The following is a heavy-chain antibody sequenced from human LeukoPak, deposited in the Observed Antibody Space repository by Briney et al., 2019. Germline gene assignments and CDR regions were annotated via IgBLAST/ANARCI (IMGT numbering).Heavy chain of an antibody. CDR2: ISSSGSTI. CDR3: ARDPYYGDYVV. D-gene: IGHD4-17*01. J-gene: IGHJ4*02. Sequence: PGGSLRLSCAASGFTFSSYEMNWVRQAPGKGLEWVSYISSSGSTIYYADSVKGRFTISRDNAKNSLHLQMNSLRAEDTAVYYCARDPYYGDYVVWGQGTLVTVSS. CDR1: GFTFSSYE. V-gene: IGHV3-48*03.